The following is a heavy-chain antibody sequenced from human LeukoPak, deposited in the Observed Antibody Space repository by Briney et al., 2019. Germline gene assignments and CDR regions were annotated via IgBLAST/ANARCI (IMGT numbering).Heavy chain of an antibody. CDR1: GFTFSNFV. D-gene: IGHD6-13*01. V-gene: IGHV3-21*01. J-gene: IGHJ4*02. CDR3: ARATGYDATFDY. CDR2: ISSSSNYI. Sequence: PGGSLRLSCSASGFTFSNFVMHWVRQAPGKGLEWVSSISSSSNYIYYADSMKGRFTISRDNAKNSLYLQMNSLRAEDTAVYFCARATGYDATFDYWGQGTLVTVSS.